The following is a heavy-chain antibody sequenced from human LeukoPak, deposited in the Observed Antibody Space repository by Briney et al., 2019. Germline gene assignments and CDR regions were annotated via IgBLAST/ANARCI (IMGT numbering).Heavy chain of an antibody. Sequence: ASVKVSCKGSGYTFTSYVINGGRQATRQGVEWMGWMNTNSGNTGYAQKFQGRVTMTRNTSISTAYMELSSLRSEDTAVYYCARRRGYYDSNGYLAYWGQGTLVTVSS. CDR1: GYTFTSYV. CDR3: ARRRGYYDSNGYLAY. J-gene: IGHJ4*02. CDR2: MNTNSGNT. V-gene: IGHV1-8*01. D-gene: IGHD3-22*01.